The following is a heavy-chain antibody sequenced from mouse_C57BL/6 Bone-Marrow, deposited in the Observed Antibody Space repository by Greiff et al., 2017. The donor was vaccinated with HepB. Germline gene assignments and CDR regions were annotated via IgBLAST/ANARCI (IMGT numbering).Heavy chain of an antibody. CDR3: ARLDYFDY. V-gene: IGHV1-26*01. CDR2: INPNNGGT. CDR1: GYTFTDYY. J-gene: IGHJ2*01. Sequence: EVQLQQSGPELVKPGASVKISCKASGYTFTDYYMNWVKQSHGKSLEWIGDINPNNGGTSYNQKFKGKATLTVDKSSSTAYMELCSLTSEDSAVYYCARLDYFDYWGQGTTLTVSS.